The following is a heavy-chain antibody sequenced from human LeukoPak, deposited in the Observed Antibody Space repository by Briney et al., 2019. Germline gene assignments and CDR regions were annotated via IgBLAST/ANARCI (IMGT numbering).Heavy chain of an antibody. CDR2: ISSTGTYI. CDR1: GFTFSSSTFGSYT. V-gene: IGHV3-21*01. J-gene: IGHJ4*02. D-gene: IGHD4-17*01. Sequence: AGGSLRLSCATSGFTFSSSTFGSYTMNWVRQVPGKGLEWVSSISSTGTYIYYTDSVKGRFTISRDIANSLLYLQMNSLRADDTAVYYCARDLDYGTGFDYWGQGTLVTVSS. CDR3: ARDLDYGTGFDY.